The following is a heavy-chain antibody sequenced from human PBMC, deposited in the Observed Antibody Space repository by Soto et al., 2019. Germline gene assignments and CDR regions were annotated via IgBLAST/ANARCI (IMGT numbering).Heavy chain of an antibody. D-gene: IGHD3-16*02. CDR3: AREGGWGRYRYSAMDV. J-gene: IGHJ6*02. CDR1: GGTFSSYT. Sequence: QVQLVQSGAEVKKPGSSVKVSCKASGGTFSSYTITWVRQAPGQGLEWRGGVIPIFGTANYAQQLPGRVPSTAYQSPSTASMELSSLRSEDTAVYSCAREGGWGRYRYSAMDVWGQGPTVTASS. CDR2: VIPIFGTA. V-gene: IGHV1-69*12.